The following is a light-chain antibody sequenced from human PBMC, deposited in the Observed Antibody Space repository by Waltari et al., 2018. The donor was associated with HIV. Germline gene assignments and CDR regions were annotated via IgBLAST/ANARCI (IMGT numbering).Light chain of an antibody. CDR1: SRNVGRYDR. J-gene: IGLJ3*02. V-gene: IGLV2-18*02. Sequence: QSALTQPPSVSGSPGQSLALSCPGTSRNVGRYDRVSWYHQSPGTSPKLIVYEVSNRPSGVPGRFSGSKSGNTASLTISGLQPEDEADYYCSSFTTSGTWVFGGGTKLTVL. CDR3: SSFTTSGTWV. CDR2: EVS.